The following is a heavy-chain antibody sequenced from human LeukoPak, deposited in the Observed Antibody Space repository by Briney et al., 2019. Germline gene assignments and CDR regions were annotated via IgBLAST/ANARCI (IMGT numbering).Heavy chain of an antibody. D-gene: IGHD4/OR15-4a*01. Sequence: SETLSLTCTVSGGSMSTYYWSWIRQPPGKGPEWLGYIYYSGSTNYNPSLKSRVTISVDTSKNQFSLKLISVTAADTAVYYCARGRVLRGPYYMDVWGKGTTVTVSS. J-gene: IGHJ6*03. V-gene: IGHV4-59*01. CDR2: IYYSGST. CDR3: ARGRVLRGPYYMDV. CDR1: GGSMSTYY.